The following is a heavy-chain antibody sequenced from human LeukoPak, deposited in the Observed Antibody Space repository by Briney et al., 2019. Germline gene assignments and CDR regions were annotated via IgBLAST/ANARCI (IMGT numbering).Heavy chain of an antibody. D-gene: IGHD3-22*01. J-gene: IGHJ4*02. CDR1: GYTFTSYD. CDR2: VNPNSGNT. V-gene: IGHV1-8*01. Sequence: ASVTVSCKASGYTFTSYDINWVRQATGQGLEWMGWVNPNSGNTGYAQKFQGRVSMTRDTSRSTAYMELSRLTSEDTAVYYCARRSEDYDSSEYPYWGQGTLVTVSS. CDR3: ARRSEDYDSSEYPY.